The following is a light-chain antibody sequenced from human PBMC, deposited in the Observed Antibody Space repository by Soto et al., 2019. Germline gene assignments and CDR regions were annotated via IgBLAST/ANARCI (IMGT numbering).Light chain of an antibody. J-gene: IGLJ1*01. CDR2: EVT. V-gene: IGLV2-14*03. Sequence: QPVLTQPASVSGSPGQSITISCTGKSSDIGGYNYVSWYQQHPGKAPALIMYEVTNRPSGVSHRFSGSKSGNTASLTISGLQVEDEADYYCSSFSRSTTPTVFGTGTKVTVL. CDR3: SSFSRSTTPTV. CDR1: SSDIGGYNY.